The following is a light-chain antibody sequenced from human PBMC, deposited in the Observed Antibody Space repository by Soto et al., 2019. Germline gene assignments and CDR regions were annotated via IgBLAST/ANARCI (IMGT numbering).Light chain of an antibody. CDR2: GAL. CDR3: QQYSSWVVT. J-gene: IGKJ5*01. Sequence: VMTQSPAPLSVAPEEKATLSCRASQSIGDYLAWYQHKPGQAPRLLIYGALTRATGIPARFAGSGSETDFTLTISSLQSEDFAIYYCQQYSSWVVTFGQGTRLEIK. V-gene: IGKV3-15*01. CDR1: QSIGDY.